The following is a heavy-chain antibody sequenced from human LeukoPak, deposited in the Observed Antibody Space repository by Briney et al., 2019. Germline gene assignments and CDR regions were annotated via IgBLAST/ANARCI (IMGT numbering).Heavy chain of an antibody. D-gene: IGHD3-10*01. CDR3: ARDLRRGSYYDGHYLDF. V-gene: IGHV1-18*01. CDR1: GYTFTNYG. J-gene: IGHJ4*02. Sequence: ASVKVSCKASGYTFTNYGFSWVRQAPGQGLEWMGWTSTHNGNKMYAQSLQGRVTVTTDTSTSTTYMELTSLRSDDTAVYYCARDLRRGSYYDGHYLDFWDQGTLVTVSS. CDR2: TSTHNGNK.